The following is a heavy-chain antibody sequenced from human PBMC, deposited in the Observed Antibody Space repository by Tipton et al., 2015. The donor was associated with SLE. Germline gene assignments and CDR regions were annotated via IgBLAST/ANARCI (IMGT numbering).Heavy chain of an antibody. D-gene: IGHD2-21*01. CDR2: IYYIGST. J-gene: IGHJ4*02. V-gene: IGHV4-39*02. Sequence: TLSLTCTVSGGSISSSSYYWGWIRQPPGKGLECIGSIYYIGSTYYNPSLKSRVTISVDRTKNRLCLKLSSVTAADTAVYYCARGSGYSIDYWSQEALVTVAS. CDR1: GGSISSSSYY. CDR3: ARGSGYSIDY.